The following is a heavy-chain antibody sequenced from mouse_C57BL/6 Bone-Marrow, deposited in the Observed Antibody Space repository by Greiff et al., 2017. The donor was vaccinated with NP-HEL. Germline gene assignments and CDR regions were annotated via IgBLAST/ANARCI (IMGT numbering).Heavy chain of an antibody. J-gene: IGHJ4*01. Sequence: EVQRVESGGGLVQPGGSLKLSCAASGFTFSDYYMYWVRQTPEKRLEWVAYISNGGGSTYYPDTVKGRFTISRDNAKNTLYLQMSRLKSEDTTMYYCARQDYYGSNAMDYWGQGTSVTVSS. D-gene: IGHD1-1*01. V-gene: IGHV5-12*01. CDR2: ISNGGGST. CDR3: ARQDYYGSNAMDY. CDR1: GFTFSDYY.